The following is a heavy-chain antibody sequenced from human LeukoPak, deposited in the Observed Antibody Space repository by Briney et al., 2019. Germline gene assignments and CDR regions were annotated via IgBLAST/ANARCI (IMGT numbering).Heavy chain of an antibody. J-gene: IGHJ6*02. D-gene: IGHD3-3*01. CDR3: ARHGVRGSYFYGMDV. CDR2: IYPGDSDT. V-gene: IGHV5-51*01. Sequence: PGESLKISCKGSGYSFTSYWIGWVRQMPGKGLEWMGIIYPGDSDTRYSPSFQGQVTISADKFISTAYLQWSSLKASDTAMYYCARHGVRGSYFYGMDVWGQGTTVTVSS. CDR1: GYSFTSYW.